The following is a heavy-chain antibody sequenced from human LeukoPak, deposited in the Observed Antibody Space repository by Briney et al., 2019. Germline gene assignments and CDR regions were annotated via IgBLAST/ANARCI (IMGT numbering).Heavy chain of an antibody. CDR3: AKDIVGYYDSSGYFDY. CDR2: ISWNSGSI. D-gene: IGHD3-22*01. J-gene: IGHJ4*02. CDR1: GFTFDDYA. Sequence: GGSLRLSCAASGFTFDDYAMHWVQQAPGKGLEWVSGISWNSGSIGYADSVKGRFTISRDNAKNSLYLQMSSLRAEDTALYYCAKDIVGYYDSSGYFDYWGQGTLVTVSS. V-gene: IGHV3-9*01.